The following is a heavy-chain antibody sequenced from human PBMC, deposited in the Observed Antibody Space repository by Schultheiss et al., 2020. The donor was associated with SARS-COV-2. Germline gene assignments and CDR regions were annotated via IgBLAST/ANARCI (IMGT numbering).Heavy chain of an antibody. J-gene: IGHJ5*02. CDR2: IYYSGST. D-gene: IGHD2-8*01. Sequence: SETLSLTCTVSGGSVSSGSYYWSWIRQPPGKGLEWIGYIYYSGSTNYNPSLKSRVTISVDTSKNQFSLKLSSVTAADTAVYYCAREGGGKIVLRENSWFDPWGQGTLGTVSS. CDR3: AREGGGKIVLRENSWFDP. V-gene: IGHV4-61*01. CDR1: GGSVSSGSYY.